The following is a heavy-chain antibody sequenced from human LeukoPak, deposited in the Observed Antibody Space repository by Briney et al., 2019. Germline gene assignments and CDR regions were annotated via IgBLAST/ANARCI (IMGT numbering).Heavy chain of an antibody. CDR3: APTAEAYTSWWKV. V-gene: IGHV1-2*02. CDR2: INPDSGFT. CDR1: GYKFTDDY. Sequence: GASVKVSCKASGYKFTDDYMHWVRQAPGQGLEFVGWINPDSGFTNYAQKFKGRVTMTRDTSISTAYLEMRSLTSDDTAVYYCAPTAEAYTSWWKVWGQGTLVTVSS. D-gene: IGHD3-16*01. J-gene: IGHJ4*02.